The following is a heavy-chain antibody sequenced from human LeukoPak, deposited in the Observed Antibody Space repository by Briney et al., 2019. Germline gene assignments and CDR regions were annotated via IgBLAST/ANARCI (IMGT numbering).Heavy chain of an antibody. D-gene: IGHD5-18*01. V-gene: IGHV3-7*05. Sequence: GGSLRLSCAASGFTFSSYWMSWVRQAPGKGLEWVANINQDGSEKYYVDSVKGRFTISRDNAKNSLYLQMNSLRAEDTAVYYCARDCATRIQLWNYYGMDVWGQGTTVTVSS. CDR1: GFTFSSYW. CDR2: INQDGSEK. J-gene: IGHJ6*02. CDR3: ARDCATRIQLWNYYGMDV.